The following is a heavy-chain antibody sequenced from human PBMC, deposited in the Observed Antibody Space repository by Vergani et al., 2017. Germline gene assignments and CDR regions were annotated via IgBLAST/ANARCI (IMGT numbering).Heavy chain of an antibody. CDR2: ISSSSSYM. Sequence: EMQLVESGGGLVKPGGSLRVSCAASGFTFSSYTMNWVRQAPGKGLEWVSSISSSSSYMYYADSVKGRFTISRDNAKKSLYLQMNSLRAEDTAVYYCVKSHRNSGLYYFEYWGQGTLVTVSS. D-gene: IGHD1-14*01. J-gene: IGHJ4*02. CDR1: GFTFSSYT. V-gene: IGHV3-21*02. CDR3: VKSHRNSGLYYFEY.